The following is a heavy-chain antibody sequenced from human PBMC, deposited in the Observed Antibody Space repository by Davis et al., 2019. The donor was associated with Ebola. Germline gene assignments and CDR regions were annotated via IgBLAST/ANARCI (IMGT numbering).Heavy chain of an antibody. Sequence: SVTLSLTCTVSGGSITYGDYAWSWIRQPPGKGLEWIGYIHHSGGTYYNPSLKSRLTISVDTSKNQFSLRLTSVTAADTATYYCARDDLTGLMDSWGQGTLVTVSS. J-gene: IGHJ4*02. D-gene: IGHD2-8*02. CDR1: GGSITYGDYA. CDR2: IHHSGGT. V-gene: IGHV4-30-4*08. CDR3: ARDDLTGLMDS.